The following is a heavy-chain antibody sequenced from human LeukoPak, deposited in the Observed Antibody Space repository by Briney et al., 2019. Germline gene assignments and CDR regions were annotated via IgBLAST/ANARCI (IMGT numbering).Heavy chain of an antibody. J-gene: IGHJ4*02. CDR1: GFTISDHY. CDR2: TRNKANRYTT. D-gene: IGHD2-21*01. V-gene: IGHV3-72*01. CDR3: ARAGDFYSTGDY. Sequence: GGSLRLSCAASGFTISDHYMDWVRQAPGKGLEWVGRTRNKANRYTTEYAGSVKGRFIISRDDSNTSLYLPINSLKTDPTAVYYCARAGDFYSTGDYSGQGTLVTVSS.